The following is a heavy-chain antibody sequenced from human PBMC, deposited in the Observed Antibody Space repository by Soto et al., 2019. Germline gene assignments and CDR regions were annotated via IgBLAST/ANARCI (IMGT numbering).Heavy chain of an antibody. CDR1: GGSISSYY. CDR3: ARGLDTAMATPLYYYYGMDV. V-gene: IGHV4-59*01. Sequence: LSLTCTVSGGSISSYYWSWIRQPPGKGLEWIGYIYYSGSTNYNPSLKSRVTISVDTSKNQFSLKLSSVTAADTAVYYCARGLDTAMATPLYYYYGMDVWGQGTTVTVSS. D-gene: IGHD5-18*01. J-gene: IGHJ6*02. CDR2: IYYSGST.